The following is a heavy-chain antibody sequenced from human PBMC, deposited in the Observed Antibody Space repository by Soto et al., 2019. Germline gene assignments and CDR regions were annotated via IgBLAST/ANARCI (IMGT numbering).Heavy chain of an antibody. CDR1: GYTFTSYG. Sequence: QVQLVQSGAEVKKPGASVKVSCKASGYTFTSYGISWVRQAPGQGLEWMGWISGYNGNTNYAQRRHGRVTMTPDTSTRTDYMELRSLRSDVTAVYYCARDQDYSDGSAYYVINWFDPWGQGTLVTVSS. J-gene: IGHJ5*02. CDR3: ARDQDYSDGSAYYVINWFDP. CDR2: ISGYNGNT. D-gene: IGHD3-22*01. V-gene: IGHV1-18*01.